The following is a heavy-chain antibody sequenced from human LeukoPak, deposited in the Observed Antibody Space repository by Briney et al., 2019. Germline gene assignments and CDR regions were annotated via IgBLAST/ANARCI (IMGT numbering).Heavy chain of an antibody. D-gene: IGHD2-15*01. V-gene: IGHV3-7*01. Sequence: GGSVRLSCAASGFTFSDQWMNWVRQAPGKGTDFVDNIKKHGSATFYAGSVKGRFIISIDNARNSLYLQMNSLRVDDTAVYSCRIGHYTDIWGQGTLVTVSS. CDR1: GFTFSDQW. CDR3: RIGHYTDI. J-gene: IGHJ4*02. CDR2: IKKHGSAT.